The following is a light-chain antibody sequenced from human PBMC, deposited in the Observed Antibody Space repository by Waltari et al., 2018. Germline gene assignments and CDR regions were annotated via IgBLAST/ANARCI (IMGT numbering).Light chain of an antibody. CDR1: SSDVGSHNL. Sequence: QSALTQPASVSGSPGQSITISCTGTSSDVGSHNLVSWYHQHPGKAPKLMIYEVSKRPSGVSHPFSGSKSGNTASLTISGLQAEDEADYYCCSHAGSSTVVFGGGTKLTVL. CDR2: EVS. CDR3: CSHAGSSTVV. V-gene: IGLV2-23*02. J-gene: IGLJ2*01.